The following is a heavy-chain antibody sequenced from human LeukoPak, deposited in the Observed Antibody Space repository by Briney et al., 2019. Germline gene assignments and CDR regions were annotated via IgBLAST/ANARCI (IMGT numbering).Heavy chain of an antibody. J-gene: IGHJ4*02. CDR3: ANEPYCSSTSCCAY. V-gene: IGHV3-30*18. Sequence: GGSLRLSCAASGFTFSSYGMHWVRQAPGKGLEWVAVISYDGSNKYYADSVKGRFTISRDNSKNTLYLQMNSLRAEDTAVYYCANEPYCSSTSCCAYWGQGTLVTVSS. CDR2: ISYDGSNK. CDR1: GFTFSSYG. D-gene: IGHD2-2*01.